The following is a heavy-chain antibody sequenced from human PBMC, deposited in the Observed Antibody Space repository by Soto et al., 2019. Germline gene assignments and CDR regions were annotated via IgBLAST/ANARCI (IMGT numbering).Heavy chain of an antibody. V-gene: IGHV4-4*07. Sequence: QVQLQESGPGLVKPSETLSLTCTVSGGSISGYYWTWIRQPAEKGLEWIGRKHTSGTTNYYPSLKSRVTLSIDTSTNQFSLNLSSVAAADTAVYYCARGGEFYVLDVWGQGTTVAVSS. D-gene: IGHD3-16*01. CDR3: ARGGEFYVLDV. CDR1: GGSISGYY. CDR2: KHTSGTT. J-gene: IGHJ6*02.